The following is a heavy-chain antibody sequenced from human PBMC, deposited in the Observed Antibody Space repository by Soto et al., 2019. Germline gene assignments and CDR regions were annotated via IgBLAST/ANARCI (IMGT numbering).Heavy chain of an antibody. J-gene: IGHJ4*02. V-gene: IGHV4-31*03. CDR1: GGSISSGGYY. CDR3: ARGSGSWVYFDY. D-gene: IGHD1-26*01. Sequence: PSETLSLTCTVSGGSISSGGYYWSWIRQHPGKGLEWIGYIYYSGSTYYNPSLKSRVTISVDTSKNQFSLKLSSVTAADTAVYYCARGSGSWVYFDYWGQGTLVTVSS. CDR2: IYYSGST.